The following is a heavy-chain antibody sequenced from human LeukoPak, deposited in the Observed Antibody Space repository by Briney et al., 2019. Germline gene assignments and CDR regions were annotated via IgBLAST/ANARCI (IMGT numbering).Heavy chain of an antibody. CDR3: AKASVTTAVLFDS. CDR1: GGSISSYF. CDR2: MSNTGIT. D-gene: IGHD4-23*01. J-gene: IGHJ4*02. Sequence: SETLFLTCTVSGGSISSYFWNWIRQPPGQGLEWIGYMSNTGITKYNPSLKSRVTISADTSKNQFSLNLNSVTAADTAVYFCAKASVTTAVLFDSWGQGTLVAVSS. V-gene: IGHV4-59*13.